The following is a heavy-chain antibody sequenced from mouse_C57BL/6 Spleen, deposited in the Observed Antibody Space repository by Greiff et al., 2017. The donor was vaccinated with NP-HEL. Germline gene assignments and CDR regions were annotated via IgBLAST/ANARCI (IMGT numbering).Heavy chain of an antibody. CDR1: GYTFTSYG. J-gene: IGHJ1*03. CDR2: IYPRSGNT. CDR3: ARFTTVVATKGYFDV. Sequence: VKLQESGAELARPGASVKLSCKASGYTFTSYGISWVKQRTGQGLEWIGEIYPRSGNTYYNEKFKGKATLTADKSSSTAYMELRSLTSEDSAVYFCARFTTVVATKGYFDVWGTGTTVTVSS. V-gene: IGHV1-81*01. D-gene: IGHD1-1*01.